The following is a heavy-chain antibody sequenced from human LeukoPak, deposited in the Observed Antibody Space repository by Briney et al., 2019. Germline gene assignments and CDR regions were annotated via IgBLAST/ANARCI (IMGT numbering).Heavy chain of an antibody. V-gene: IGHV4-59*01. D-gene: IGHD2-2*01. Sequence: PSETLTLTCTVSGGSITNNYWSWIRQPPGKGLEWIGYIYYSGSTNYNPSLKSRVTISVDTSKNQFSLKLSSVTAADTAVYYCARTYCSSPSCYEDWFEPWAQGTLVTVSS. CDR1: GGSITNNY. CDR3: ARTYCSSPSCYEDWFEP. CDR2: IYYSGST. J-gene: IGHJ5*02.